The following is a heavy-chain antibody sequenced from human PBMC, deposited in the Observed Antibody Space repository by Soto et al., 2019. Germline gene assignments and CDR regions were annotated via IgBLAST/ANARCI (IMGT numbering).Heavy chain of an antibody. D-gene: IGHD3-9*01. CDR2: IKQDGSEK. J-gene: IGHJ4*02. CDR3: ARIDYDILTGYYRGFDY. V-gene: IGHV3-7*01. Sequence: GGSLRLSCAASGFTFSSYWMSWVRQAPGKGLEWVANIKQDGSEKYYVDSVKGRFTISRDNAKNSLYLQMNSLRAEDTAVYYCARIDYDILTGYYRGFDYWGQGTLVTVSS. CDR1: GFTFSSYW.